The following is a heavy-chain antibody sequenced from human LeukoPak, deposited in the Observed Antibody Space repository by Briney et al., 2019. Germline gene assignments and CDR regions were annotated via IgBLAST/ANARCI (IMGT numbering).Heavy chain of an antibody. J-gene: IGHJ4*02. CDR1: GYTFTGYY. D-gene: IGHD2-8*02. V-gene: IGHV1-2*02. CDR3: ARDVGYSLYGSYYFDY. CDR2: INPNSGGT. Sequence: ASVKVSCKASGYTFTGYYMHWVRQAPGQGLEWMGWINPNSGGTNYAQKFQGRVTMTRDTSISTAYMELSRLRSDDTAVYYCARDVGYSLYGSYYFDYWGQGTLVTVSS.